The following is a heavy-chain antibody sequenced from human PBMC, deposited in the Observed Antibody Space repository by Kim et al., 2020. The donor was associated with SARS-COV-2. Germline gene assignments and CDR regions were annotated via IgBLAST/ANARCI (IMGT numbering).Heavy chain of an antibody. CDR2: IYWDDDI. D-gene: IGHD3-10*01. CDR3: AYRGGGGSGWNWFGP. CDR1: GFSLTTDGVG. V-gene: IGHV2-5*02. Sequence: SGPTLVKPTQTLKLTCTFSGFSLTTDGVGVGWIRQPPGKALEWLIMIYWDDDIHYSPSLQSRLTITKDTSKNQVVLTMTNMEPVDTGTYYCAYRGGGGSGWNWFGPWGQGILVTVSS. J-gene: IGHJ5*02.